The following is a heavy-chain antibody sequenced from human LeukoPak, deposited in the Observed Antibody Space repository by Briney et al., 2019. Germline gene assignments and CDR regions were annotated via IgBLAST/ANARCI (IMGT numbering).Heavy chain of an antibody. D-gene: IGHD3-10*01. J-gene: IGHJ5*02. CDR3: ARDQTSYGSGSLWFDP. V-gene: IGHV4-59*02. CDR2: IYYSGST. Sequence: SETLSLTCTVSGGSVSSYYWSWIRQPPGKGREWIGYIYYSGSTNYNPSLKSRVTISVDTSKNQFSLKLSSVTAADTAVYYCARDQTSYGSGSLWFDPWGQGTLVTVSS. CDR1: GGSVSSYY.